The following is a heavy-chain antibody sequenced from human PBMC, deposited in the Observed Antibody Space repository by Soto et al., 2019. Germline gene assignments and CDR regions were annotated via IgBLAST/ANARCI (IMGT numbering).Heavy chain of an antibody. D-gene: IGHD2-15*01. CDR1: GFTFSSYA. J-gene: IGHJ4*02. V-gene: IGHV3-23*01. CDR3: AKAEGDCSGGSCYLIIDY. Sequence: GGSLRLSCAASGFTFSSYAMSWVRQAPGKGLEWVSAISGSGGSTYYADSVKGRFTISRDNSKNTLYLQMNSLRAEDTAVYYCAKAEGDCSGGSCYLIIDYWGQGTLVTVSS. CDR2: ISGSGGST.